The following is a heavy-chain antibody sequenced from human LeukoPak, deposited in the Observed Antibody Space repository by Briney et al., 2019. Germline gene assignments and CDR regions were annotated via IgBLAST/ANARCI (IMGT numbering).Heavy chain of an antibody. CDR3: ARFAAGGSYYYYMDV. J-gene: IGHJ6*03. CDR1: GFTFSSYA. V-gene: IGHV3-30-3*01. D-gene: IGHD6-25*01. Sequence: GGSLRLSCAASGFTFSSYAMHWVRQAPGKGLEWVAVTSYDGSNKYYADSVKGRFTISRDNAKNSLYLQMNSLRADDTAVYYCARFAAGGSYYYYMDVWGKGTTVTVSS. CDR2: TSYDGSNK.